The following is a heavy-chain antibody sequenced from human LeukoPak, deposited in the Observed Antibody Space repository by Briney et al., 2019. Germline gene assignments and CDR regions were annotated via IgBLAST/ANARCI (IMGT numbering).Heavy chain of an antibody. CDR1: AFTFSSYA. Sequence: PGGSLRLPCAASAFTFSSYAMAWVRQAPGKGLEWVSTLSGTGGNTYYADPVRGRFTISRDNSKNTLYLQMNSLRAEDTAVYYCAKAWALTYLGGVDSWGQGTLVTVSS. CDR2: LSGTGGNT. D-gene: IGHD2-21*02. V-gene: IGHV3-23*01. CDR3: AKAWALTYLGGVDS. J-gene: IGHJ4*02.